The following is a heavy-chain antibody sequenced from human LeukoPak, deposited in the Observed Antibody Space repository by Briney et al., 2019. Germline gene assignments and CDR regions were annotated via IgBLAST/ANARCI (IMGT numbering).Heavy chain of an antibody. J-gene: IGHJ4*02. CDR1: GGTFSRYA. CDR3: ARGGIAVERFDY. V-gene: IGHV1-69*06. Sequence: GASVRVCCKASGGTFSRYAISWVRQAPGQGLEWMGGIIPIFGTANYAQKFQGRVTITADKSTSTAYMELSSLRSEDTAVYYCARGGIAVERFDYWGQGTLVTVSS. CDR2: IIPIFGTA. D-gene: IGHD6-19*01.